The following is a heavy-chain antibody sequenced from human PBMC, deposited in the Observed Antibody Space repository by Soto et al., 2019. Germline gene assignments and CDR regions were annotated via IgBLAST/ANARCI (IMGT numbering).Heavy chain of an antibody. J-gene: IGHJ5*02. CDR3: ARSYCSGGSCQISGVNWFDP. D-gene: IGHD2-15*01. Sequence: SETLSLTCTVSGGSISSSSYYWGWIRQPPGKGLEWIGSIYYSGSTYYNPSLKSRVTISVDTSKNQFSLKLSSVTAADTAVYYCARSYCSGGSCQISGVNWFDPWGQGTLVTISS. CDR1: GGSISSSSYY. CDR2: IYYSGST. V-gene: IGHV4-39*01.